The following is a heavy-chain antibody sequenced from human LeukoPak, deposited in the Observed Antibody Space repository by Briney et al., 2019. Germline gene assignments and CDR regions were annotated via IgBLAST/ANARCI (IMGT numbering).Heavy chain of an antibody. CDR2: IYYSGST. J-gene: IGHJ6*02. CDR1: GGSISSYY. CDR3: ARDRVYGMDV. Sequence: SETLSLTCTVSGGSISSYYWSWIRQPPGKGLEWIGDIYYSGSTNYNPSLKSRVTISVDTSKNQFSLKLSSVTAADTAVYYCARDRVYGMDVWGQGTTVTVSS. V-gene: IGHV4-59*01.